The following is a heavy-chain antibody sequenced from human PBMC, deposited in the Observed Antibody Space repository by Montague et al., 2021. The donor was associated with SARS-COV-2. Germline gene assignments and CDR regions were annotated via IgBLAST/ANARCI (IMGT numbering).Heavy chain of an antibody. J-gene: IGHJ4*02. D-gene: IGHD6-19*01. CDR2: IWYDGSNK. Sequence: SLRLSFSASGFTFSSYGIHWVRQAPGKGLEWVAVIWYDGSNKYYADSVKGRFTISRDNSKNTLYLQMNSLRAEDTAVYYCARDEISSGFHFDYWGQGTLVTVSS. V-gene: IGHV3-33*01. CDR3: ARDEISSGFHFDY. CDR1: GFTFSSYG.